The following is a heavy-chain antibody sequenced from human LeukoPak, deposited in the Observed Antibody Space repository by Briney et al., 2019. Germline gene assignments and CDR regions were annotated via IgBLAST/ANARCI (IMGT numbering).Heavy chain of an antibody. CDR2: ISGDTVTT. Sequence: GGSLRLSCAASGFTFSTYSMTWVRQAPGKGLEWVSIISGDTVTTYYADSVKGRFTISRDNAKNSLYLQINSLRAEDTAVYYCARDSGGDPVDYWGQGTLVTVSS. CDR1: GFTFSTYS. V-gene: IGHV3-21*01. J-gene: IGHJ4*02. D-gene: IGHD3-10*01. CDR3: ARDSGGDPVDY.